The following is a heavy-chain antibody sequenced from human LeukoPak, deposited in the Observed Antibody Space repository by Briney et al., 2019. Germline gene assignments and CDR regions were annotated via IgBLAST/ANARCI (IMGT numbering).Heavy chain of an antibody. Sequence: PGRSLRLSCAASGFAFSSFAMHWVRQAPGRGLEWVSGISDSGGYTYYADSVKGRFTISRDNSKYTLYLQMNRLRAEDTAVYYCAAQKRGNYRPYYFDYWGQGTLVTVSS. CDR1: GFAFSSFA. D-gene: IGHD3-16*02. V-gene: IGHV3-23*01. CDR2: ISDSGGYT. CDR3: AAQKRGNYRPYYFDY. J-gene: IGHJ4*02.